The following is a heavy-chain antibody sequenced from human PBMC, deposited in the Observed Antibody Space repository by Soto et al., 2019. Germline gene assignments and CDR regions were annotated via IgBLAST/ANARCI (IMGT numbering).Heavy chain of an antibody. V-gene: IGHV4-31*03. D-gene: IGHD3-10*01. J-gene: IGHJ6*02. CDR1: GGSISSGGYY. Sequence: LALTCTVSGGSISSGGYYWSWIRQHPGKGLEWIGYIYYSGSTYYNPSLKSRVTISVDTSKNQFSLKLSSVTAADTAVYYCARAFPRSGSYYISYYYYGMDVWGQGTTVTVSS. CDR3: ARAFPRSGSYYISYYYYGMDV. CDR2: IYYSGST.